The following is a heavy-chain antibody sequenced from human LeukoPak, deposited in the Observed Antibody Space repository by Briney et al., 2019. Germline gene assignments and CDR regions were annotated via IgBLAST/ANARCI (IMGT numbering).Heavy chain of an antibody. CDR1: GFTFSDYW. V-gene: IGHV3-7*01. CDR3: ARRGGSSSRRSPIDY. Sequence: GGSLRLSCPALGFTFSDYWMTWVRQAPGKGPEWVANIKQVGSQRYYVDSVRGRFTISRDNATNSLFLQMNGLRAEDTAVYYCARRGGSSSRRSPIDYWGQGTLVTVSS. J-gene: IGHJ4*02. CDR2: IKQVGSQR. D-gene: IGHD6-6*01.